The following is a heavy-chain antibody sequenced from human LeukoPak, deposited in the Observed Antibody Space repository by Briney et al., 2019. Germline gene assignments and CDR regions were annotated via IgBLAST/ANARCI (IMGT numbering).Heavy chain of an antibody. CDR3: ARYSSGSQFDY. D-gene: IGHD6-19*01. J-gene: IGHJ4*02. Sequence: GGSLRLSCAASGFTFSSYSMNWVRQAPGKGRGWVSSIRSSSTYIYYADSVKGRFTISRDNAKNSLYLQMNSLRAEDTAVYYCARYSSGSQFDYWGQGTLVTVSS. CDR2: IRSSSTYI. CDR1: GFTFSSYS. V-gene: IGHV3-21*01.